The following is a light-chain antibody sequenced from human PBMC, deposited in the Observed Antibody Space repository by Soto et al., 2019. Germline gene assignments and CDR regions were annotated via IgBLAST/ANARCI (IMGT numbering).Light chain of an antibody. J-gene: IGKJ2*01. Sequence: DIQMTQSPSTLSASVGDRVTITCRASQSVSSWLAWYQQKPEKAPKLLMYKASSLESGVPSRFSGSGSGTEFNLTISSLQPDDFATYYCQQYNSYSRTFGQGTKLEIK. CDR1: QSVSSW. CDR2: KAS. CDR3: QQYNSYSRT. V-gene: IGKV1-5*03.